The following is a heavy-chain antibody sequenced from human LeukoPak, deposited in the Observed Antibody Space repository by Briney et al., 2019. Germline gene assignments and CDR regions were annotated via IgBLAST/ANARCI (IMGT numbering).Heavy chain of an antibody. CDR3: ARDTAAIAAAI. CDR1: GYTFTGYY. CDR2: INPNSGGT. D-gene: IGHD6-13*01. V-gene: IGHV1-2*02. J-gene: IGHJ3*02. Sequence: ASVKVSCKASGYTFTGYYMYWVRQAPGQGLEWMGWINPNSGGTNYAQKFQGRVTITADKSTSTAYMELSSLRSEDTAVYYCARDTAAIAAAIWGQGTMVTVSS.